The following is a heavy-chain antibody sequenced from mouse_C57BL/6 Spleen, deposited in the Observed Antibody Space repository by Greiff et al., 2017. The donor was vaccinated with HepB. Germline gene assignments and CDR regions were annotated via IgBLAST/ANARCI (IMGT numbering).Heavy chain of an antibody. D-gene: IGHD1-1*01. Sequence: VKLQESGAELVRPGTSVKVSCKASGYAFTNYLIEWVKQRPGQGLEWIGVINPGSGGTNYNEKFKGKATLTADKSSSTAYMQLSSLTSEDSAVYFWASYYGSRDYAMDYWGQGTSVTVSS. CDR1: GYAFTNYL. J-gene: IGHJ4*01. CDR2: INPGSGGT. V-gene: IGHV1-54*01. CDR3: ASYYGSRDYAMDY.